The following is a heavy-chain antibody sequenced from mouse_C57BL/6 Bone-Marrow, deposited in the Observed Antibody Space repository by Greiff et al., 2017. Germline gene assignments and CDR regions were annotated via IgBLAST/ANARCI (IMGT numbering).Heavy chain of an antibody. V-gene: IGHV1-66*01. CDR1: GYSFTSYY. Sequence: VKLVESGPELVKPGASVKISCKASGYSFTSYYIHWVKQRPGQGLEWIGWIYPGSGNTKYNEKFKGKATLTADTSSSTAYMQLSSLTSEDSAVYYCARTRNYEREMYYWGQGTSVTGSS. J-gene: IGHJ4*01. D-gene: IGHD1-1*01. CDR3: ARTRNYEREMYY. CDR2: IYPGSGNT.